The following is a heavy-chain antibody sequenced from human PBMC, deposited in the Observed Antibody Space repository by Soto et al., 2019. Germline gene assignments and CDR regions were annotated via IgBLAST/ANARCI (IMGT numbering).Heavy chain of an antibody. CDR3: TTVGVVVAATPYYYYGTDV. CDR2: IKSKTDGGTT. V-gene: IGHV3-15*01. CDR1: GFTFSNAW. J-gene: IGHJ6*02. Sequence: LSCAASGFTFSNAWMSWVRQAPGKGLEWVGRIKSKTDGGTTDYAAPVKGRFTISRDDSKNTLYLQMNSLKTEDTAVYYCTTVGVVVAATPYYYYGTDVWGQGTTVTVSS. D-gene: IGHD2-15*01.